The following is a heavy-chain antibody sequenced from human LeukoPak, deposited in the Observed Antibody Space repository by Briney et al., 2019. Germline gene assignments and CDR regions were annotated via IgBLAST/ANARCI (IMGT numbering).Heavy chain of an antibody. V-gene: IGHV3-23*01. D-gene: IGHD3-22*01. CDR3: ARGGPGGDYDSSGYSDY. J-gene: IGHJ4*02. CDR2: ISGSGGST. Sequence: GGSLRLSCAASGFTFSSYAMSWVRQAPGKGLEWVSAISGSGGSTYYADSVKGRFTISRDNAKNSLYLQMNSLRAEDTAVYYCARGGPGGDYDSSGYSDYWGQGTLVTVSS. CDR1: GFTFSSYA.